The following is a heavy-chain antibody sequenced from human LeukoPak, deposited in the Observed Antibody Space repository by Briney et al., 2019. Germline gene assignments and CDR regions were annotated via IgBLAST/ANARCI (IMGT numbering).Heavy chain of an antibody. Sequence: GGSLRLSCAASGFTLSDYYMSWIRQAPGKGLEWVSYGSSSGSNIYYADSVKGRFAISRDNAKNSLYLQMNSLRAEDTAVYYCARRRDFIDYWGQGTLVTVSS. CDR3: ARRRDFIDY. V-gene: IGHV3-11*01. CDR1: GFTLSDYY. CDR2: GSSSGSNI. D-gene: IGHD3/OR15-3a*01. J-gene: IGHJ4*02.